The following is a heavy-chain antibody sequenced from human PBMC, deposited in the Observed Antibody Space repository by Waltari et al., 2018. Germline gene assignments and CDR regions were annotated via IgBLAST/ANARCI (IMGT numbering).Heavy chain of an antibody. Sequence: QLQLQESGPGLVKPSETLSLTCTVSGGSISSRSYYWGWIRQPPGKGLEWIGSIYYSGSTYYNPSLKSRVTISVDTSKNQFSLKLSSVTAADTAVYYCARRPPTYYFDYWGQGTLVTVSS. D-gene: IGHD3-16*01. CDR1: GGSISSRSYY. V-gene: IGHV4-39*07. CDR3: ARRPPTYYFDY. J-gene: IGHJ4*02. CDR2: IYYSGST.